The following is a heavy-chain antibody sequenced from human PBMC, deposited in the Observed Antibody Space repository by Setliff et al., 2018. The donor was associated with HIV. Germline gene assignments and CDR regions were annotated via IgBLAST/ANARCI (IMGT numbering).Heavy chain of an antibody. CDR2: VYNSGIT. V-gene: IGHV4-39*07. J-gene: IGHJ5*02. CDR1: GGSVSSPGYY. CDR3: ATCRHRPSNWFDP. Sequence: PSETLSLTCTVSGGSVSSPGYYWGWIRQPPGKGLEWIGSVYNSGITFKNPSLKSRVTISVDGSGNQFSLRLTSVTGADTAVYYCATCRHRPSNWFDPWGQGTVVTVSS.